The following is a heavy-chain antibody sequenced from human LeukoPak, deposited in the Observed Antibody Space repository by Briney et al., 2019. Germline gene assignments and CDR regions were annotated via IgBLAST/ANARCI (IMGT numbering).Heavy chain of an antibody. J-gene: IGHJ5*02. CDR2: MYYSGRT. CDR3: ARCGLFGSGSSYWFDP. V-gene: IGHV4-39*01. Sequence: SETLSLTCTVSGGSISSSTDYWGWIRQPPGKGLEWIGSMYYSGRTYYNPSLTSRVTISVDTSKNQFSLRLSSVTAADTAVYYCARCGLFGSGSSYWFDPWGQGTLVTVSS. CDR1: GGSISSSTDY. D-gene: IGHD3-10*01.